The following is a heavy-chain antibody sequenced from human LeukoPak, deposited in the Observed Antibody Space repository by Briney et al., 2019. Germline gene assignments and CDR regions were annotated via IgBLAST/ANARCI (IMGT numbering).Heavy chain of an antibody. J-gene: IGHJ4*02. V-gene: IGHV3-48*03. D-gene: IGHD4-17*01. Sequence: AGGSLRLSCAASGFTFSTYEMTWVRQAPGKGLEWVSYIDSSGRTIYYADSVEGRFTISRDNAKNSLYLQMNSLRAEDTAIYYCARDADYGVYLDYWGQGTLVTVS. CDR2: IDSSGRTI. CDR3: ARDADYGVYLDY. CDR1: GFTFSTYE.